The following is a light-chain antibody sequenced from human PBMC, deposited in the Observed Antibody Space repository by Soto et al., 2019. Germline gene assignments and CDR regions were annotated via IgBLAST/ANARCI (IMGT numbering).Light chain of an antibody. V-gene: IGKV3-15*01. CDR3: HQYNDWPVYT. J-gene: IGKJ2*01. CDR1: QTVHSN. Sequence: EIVMTQSPANLSVSPGGRATLSCRASQTVHSNLAWCQHQSGQAPRLLIYGATTRATGIPARISGSGSGTEFTLTITSLQSEDSAVYFCHQYNDWPVYTFGPGTKLEI. CDR2: GAT.